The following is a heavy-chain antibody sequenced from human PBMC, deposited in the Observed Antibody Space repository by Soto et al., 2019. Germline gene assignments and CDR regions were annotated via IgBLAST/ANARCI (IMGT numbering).Heavy chain of an antibody. CDR3: ARGPNGGDLLQYYYFDY. Sequence: QVQRQESGPGLVKPSQTLSLTCTVSGGSISSGGYYWSWIRQHPGKGLEWIGYIYYSGSTYYNPSLKSRVTISVDTSKNQFSLKLSSVTAADTAVYYCARGPNGGDLLQYYYFDYWGQGTLVTVSS. D-gene: IGHD3-10*01. CDR1: GGSISSGGYY. V-gene: IGHV4-31*03. J-gene: IGHJ4*02. CDR2: IYYSGST.